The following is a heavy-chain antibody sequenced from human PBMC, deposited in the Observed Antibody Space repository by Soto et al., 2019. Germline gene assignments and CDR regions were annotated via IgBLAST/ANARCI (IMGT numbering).Heavy chain of an antibody. CDR2: ISAYNGNT. J-gene: IGHJ6*02. CDR3: ARDFRGRNGMDV. CDR1: RYTFPSYG. Sequence: ASVPVSCESSRYTFPSYGIIWVRQAPGQGLEWMGWISAYNGNTNYAQKLQGTVTMTTDTSTSTAYMELRSLRSDDTAVYCCARDFRGRNGMDVWGHGTTVTVSS. V-gene: IGHV1-18*04. D-gene: IGHD5-12*01.